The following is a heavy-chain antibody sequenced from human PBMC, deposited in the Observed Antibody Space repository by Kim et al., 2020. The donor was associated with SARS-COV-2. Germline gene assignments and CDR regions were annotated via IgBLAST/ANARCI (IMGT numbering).Heavy chain of an antibody. J-gene: IGHJ4*02. CDR3: ARGSSSSGSILDY. D-gene: IGHD6-6*01. V-gene: IGHV3-21*01. Sequence: GWSLRLSCAASGFTFSSYSMNWVRQAPGKGLEWVSSISSSSSYIYYADSVKGRFTISRDNAKKSLYLQMNSLRAEDTAVYYCARGSSSSGSILDYWGQGTLVTVSS. CDR2: ISSSSSYI. CDR1: GFTFSSYS.